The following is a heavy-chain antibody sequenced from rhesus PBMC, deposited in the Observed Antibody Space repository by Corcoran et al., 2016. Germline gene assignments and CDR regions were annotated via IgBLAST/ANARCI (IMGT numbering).Heavy chain of an antibody. CDR2: SYGSSTST. V-gene: IGHV4S10*01. Sequence: QVQLQESGPGVVKPSETLSLTCAVSGGSISDSYRWSWIRQPPGKGLEWIGYSYGSSTSTNYNPSLKSRVTISKDTSKNQFSLKLSSVTAADTAVYYCARDSQEYRGYFDYWGQGVLVTVSS. CDR3: ARDSQEYRGYFDY. J-gene: IGHJ4*01. D-gene: IGHD1-44*01. CDR1: GGSISDSYR.